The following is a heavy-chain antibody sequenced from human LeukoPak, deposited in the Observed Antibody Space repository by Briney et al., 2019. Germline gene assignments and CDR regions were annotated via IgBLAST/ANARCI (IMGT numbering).Heavy chain of an antibody. V-gene: IGHV3-23*01. J-gene: IGHJ3*02. CDR1: GFTFSSYA. D-gene: IGHD6-13*01. CDR2: ISGSGGST. CDR3: AKTQQLAHDYAFDI. Sequence: GGSLRLSCAASGFTFSSYAMSSVRQAPGKGLEWVSAISGSGGSTYYADSVKGRFTISRDNSKNTLYLQMNSLSAEDTAVYYCAKTQQLAHDYAFDIWGQGTMVTVS.